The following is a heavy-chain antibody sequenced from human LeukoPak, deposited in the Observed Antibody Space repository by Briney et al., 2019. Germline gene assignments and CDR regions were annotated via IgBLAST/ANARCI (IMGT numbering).Heavy chain of an antibody. J-gene: IGHJ4*02. CDR1: GYTFTGYY. D-gene: IGHD1-26*01. CDR2: INPNSGGT. Sequence: GASVKVSCKASGYTFTGYYMHWVRQAPGQGLEWMGWINPNSGGTNYAQKFQGRVTMTEDTSTDTAYMELSSLRSEDTAVYYCATAVSSGSYFVFDYWGQGTLVTVSS. CDR3: ATAVSSGSYFVFDY. V-gene: IGHV1-2*02.